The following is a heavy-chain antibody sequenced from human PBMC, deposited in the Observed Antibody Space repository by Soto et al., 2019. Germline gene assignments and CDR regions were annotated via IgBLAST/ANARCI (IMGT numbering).Heavy chain of an antibody. Sequence: ASVKVSCKASGGTFSSYAISWVRQAPGQGLEWMGGIIPIFGTANYAQKFQGRVTITADESTSTAYMELSSLRSEDTAVYYCARDCSVAAPHNYYYYYGMDVWGQGTTVTVSS. V-gene: IGHV1-69*13. CDR2: IIPIFGTA. J-gene: IGHJ6*02. D-gene: IGHD2-15*01. CDR3: ARDCSVAAPHNYYYYYGMDV. CDR1: GGTFSSYA.